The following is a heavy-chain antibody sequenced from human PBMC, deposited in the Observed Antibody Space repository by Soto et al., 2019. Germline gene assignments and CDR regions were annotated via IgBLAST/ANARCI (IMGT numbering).Heavy chain of an antibody. CDR2: IIPILGIA. V-gene: IGHV1-69*04. J-gene: IGHJ6*02. Sequence: SVKVSCKASGGTFSSYTISWVRQAPGQGLEWMGRIIPILGIANYAQKFQGRVTITADKSTSTAYMELSSLRSEDTAVYYCAREGTMVRGVIYYYGMDVWGQGTTVTVSS. CDR1: GGTFSSYT. CDR3: AREGTMVRGVIYYYGMDV. D-gene: IGHD3-10*01.